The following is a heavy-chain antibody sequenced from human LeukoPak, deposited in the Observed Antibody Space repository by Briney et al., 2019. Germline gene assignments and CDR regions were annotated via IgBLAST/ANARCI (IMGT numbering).Heavy chain of an antibody. CDR3: ARDRAATQDWVEFDP. J-gene: IGHJ5*02. Sequence: GGSLRLSCAVSGFRASDYYMSWVRQAPGKGLEWVALIRGSGDTFYGDSVKGRFTISRDDSKNTEYLRMNSLRVEDTAVYFCARDRAATQDWVEFDPWGQGTLVTVSS. V-gene: IGHV3-66*01. CDR1: GFRASDYY. D-gene: IGHD2-15*01. CDR2: IRGSGDT.